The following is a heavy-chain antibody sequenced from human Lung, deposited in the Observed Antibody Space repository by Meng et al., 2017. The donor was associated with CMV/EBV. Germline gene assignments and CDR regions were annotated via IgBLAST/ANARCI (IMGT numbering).Heavy chain of an antibody. CDR2: ISSSSSYI. Sequence: ESLKISCAASGFTFSSYSMNWVRQAPGKGLEWVSSISSSSSYIYYADSVKGRFTISRDNAKNSLYLQMNSLRAEDTAVYYCARDRGGSHDDDYYYYGMDVWGQGXTVTVSS. CDR1: GFTFSSYS. CDR3: ARDRGGSHDDDYYYYGMDV. D-gene: IGHD1-26*01. V-gene: IGHV3-21*01. J-gene: IGHJ6*02.